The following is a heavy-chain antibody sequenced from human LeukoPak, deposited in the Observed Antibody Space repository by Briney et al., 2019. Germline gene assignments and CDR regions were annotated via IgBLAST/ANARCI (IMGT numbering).Heavy chain of an antibody. Sequence: GGSLRLSCAASGFTFDDYAMHWVRQAPGKGLEWVSGISWNSGSIGYADSVKGRFTISRDNAKNSLYLQMNSLRAEDMALYYCAKDSSSSPYYMDVWGKGTTVTVSS. J-gene: IGHJ6*03. V-gene: IGHV3-9*03. CDR3: AKDSSSSPYYMDV. CDR1: GFTFDDYA. CDR2: ISWNSGSI. D-gene: IGHD6-13*01.